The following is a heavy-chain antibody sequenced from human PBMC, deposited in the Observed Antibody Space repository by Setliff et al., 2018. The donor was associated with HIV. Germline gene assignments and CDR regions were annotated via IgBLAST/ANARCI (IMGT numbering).Heavy chain of an antibody. CDR2: IYYTGST. D-gene: IGHD3-16*01. V-gene: IGHV4-59*01. J-gene: IGHJ4*02. CDR3: ARNGGAGADS. Sequence: SETLSLTCAVSGDSMDNYDWSWIRQPPGKEPEWIGYIYYTGSTNYNPSLKSRVIISPDRSKNQFSLKLTSVTAADPAVYFCARNGGAGADSWGQGTLVTVS. CDR1: GDSMDNYD.